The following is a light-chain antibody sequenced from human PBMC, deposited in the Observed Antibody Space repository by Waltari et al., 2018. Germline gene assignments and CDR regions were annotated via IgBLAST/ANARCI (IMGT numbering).Light chain of an antibody. CDR3: QQYGASPLFT. J-gene: IGKJ3*01. CDR2: GAS. CDR1: ESIRSSY. Sequence: EIVLTQSPGTLSLSPGERATLSCGASESIRSSYLAWYQQRPGQAPRLLIYGASSRATGVPDRFSGTGSGTDFTLTISRLEPEDFAVYFCQQYGASPLFTFGPGTKVDIK. V-gene: IGKV3-20*01.